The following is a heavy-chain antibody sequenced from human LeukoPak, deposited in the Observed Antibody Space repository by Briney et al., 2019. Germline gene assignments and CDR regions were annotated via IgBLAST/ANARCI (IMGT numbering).Heavy chain of an antibody. CDR3: ARDGGATMVRGVATYDS. CDR1: GGSISSSSYY. D-gene: IGHD3-10*01. Sequence: PSETLSLTCTVSGGSISSSSYYWGWIRQPPGKGLEWVSYISRSSSTIHYADSVKGRFTISRDNAKSSLFLQMNSLRAEDTAVYYCARDGGATMVRGVATYDSWGQGTLVTVSS. CDR2: ISRSSSTI. J-gene: IGHJ4*02. V-gene: IGHV3-11*04.